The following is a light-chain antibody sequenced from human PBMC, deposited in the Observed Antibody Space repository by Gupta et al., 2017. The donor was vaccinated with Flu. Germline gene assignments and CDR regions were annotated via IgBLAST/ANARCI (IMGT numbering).Light chain of an antibody. CDR2: EVH. J-gene: IGLJ3*02. CDR3: SSYALTTTSIIDWV. CDR1: IRVAGGYHR. V-gene: IGLV2-14*01. Sequence: QSALTQPSCASGSPGRSSTISSARTIRVAGGYHRVSWYKQHPGKAPKLIIYEVHSWPSGASNRFSGSKSGNSASLTISGLQADDEADYYCSSYALTTTSIIDWVFGGGTKVTVL.